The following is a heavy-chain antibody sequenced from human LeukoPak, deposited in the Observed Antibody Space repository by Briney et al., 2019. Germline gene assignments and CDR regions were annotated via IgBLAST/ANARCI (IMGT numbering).Heavy chain of an antibody. CDR3: ARQGDGGRAYDH. Sequence: SVTLSLTCTVSGGSISSSSYSWGWIRQPPGTGLECIGTISDSGNNYYNPSLRSRVTISEDTSKNQSSLKLTSVTAADTAVYYCARQGDGGRAYDHWGQGILVTVSS. CDR1: GGSISSSSYS. V-gene: IGHV4-39*01. D-gene: IGHD4-23*01. J-gene: IGHJ4*02. CDR2: ISDSGNN.